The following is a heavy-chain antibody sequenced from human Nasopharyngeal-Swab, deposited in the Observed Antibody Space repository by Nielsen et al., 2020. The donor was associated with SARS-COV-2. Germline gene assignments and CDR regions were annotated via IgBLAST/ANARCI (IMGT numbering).Heavy chain of an antibody. J-gene: IGHJ6*02. CDR3: ARAGLGGSFHYYGMDV. D-gene: IGHD2-15*01. Sequence: GESLKISCAASGFTFSSYDMHWVRQATGKGLEWVSAIGTAGDTYYPGSVKGRFTISRENAKNSLYLQMNSLRAGDTAVYYCARAGLGGSFHYYGMDVWGQGTTVTVSS. CDR1: GFTFSSYD. CDR2: IGTAGDT. V-gene: IGHV3-13*01.